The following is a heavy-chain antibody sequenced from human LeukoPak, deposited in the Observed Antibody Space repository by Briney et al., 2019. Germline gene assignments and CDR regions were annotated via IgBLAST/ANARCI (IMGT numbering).Heavy chain of an antibody. CDR2: IRRSSSTI. Sequence: GGSLRLSCAASGFSFSIYSMNWVRQAPGKVLEWVAYIRRSSSTIYYADSVKGRFTISRDNAKNSLYLKMNSLRAEDTAVYYCARDRGSITIFGVVNSWFDPWGQGTLVTVSS. V-gene: IGHV3-48*01. CDR1: GFSFSIYS. CDR3: ARDRGSITIFGVVNSWFDP. D-gene: IGHD3-3*01. J-gene: IGHJ5*02.